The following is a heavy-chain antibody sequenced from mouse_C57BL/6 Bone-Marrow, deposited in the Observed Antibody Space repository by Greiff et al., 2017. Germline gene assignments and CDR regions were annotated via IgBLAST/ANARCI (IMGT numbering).Heavy chain of an antibody. V-gene: IGHV5-4*01. CDR3: ARVYYGSIYEGYFAY. J-gene: IGHJ3*01. D-gene: IGHD1-1*01. CDR2: ISDGGSYT. Sequence: EVQVVESGGGLVKPGGSLKLSCAASGFTFSSYAMSWVRQTPEKRLEWVATISDGGSYTYYPDNVKGRFTISRDNAKNNLYLQMSHLKSEDTAVYYCARVYYGSIYEGYFAYWGQGTLVTVSA. CDR1: GFTFSSYA.